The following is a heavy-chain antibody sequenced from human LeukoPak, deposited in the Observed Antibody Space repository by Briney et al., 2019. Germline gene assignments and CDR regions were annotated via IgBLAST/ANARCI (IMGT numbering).Heavy chain of an antibody. J-gene: IGHJ4*02. CDR2: IYYSGST. Sequence: SETLSLTCTVSGGSISSYYWSWIRQPPGKGLEWIGYIYYSGSTNYNPSLKSRVTISVDTSKNQFSLKLSSVTAADTAVYYCARSKYSSHFDYWGQGTLVTVSS. CDR3: ARSKYSSHFDY. D-gene: IGHD5-12*01. CDR1: GGSISSYY. V-gene: IGHV4-59*01.